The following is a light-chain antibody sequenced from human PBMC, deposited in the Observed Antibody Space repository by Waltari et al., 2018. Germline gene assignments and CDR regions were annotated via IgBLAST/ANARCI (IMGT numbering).Light chain of an antibody. CDR2: SAS. V-gene: IGKV1-39*01. CDR3: QQTYSAFLS. Sequence: DIQMTQSPSSLSASVGDRVTITCRASQRINNYVNWYHQKPGKAPNLLIYSASTLQVGVPSRFSGSGYGTDFTLTISSLQTEDFGTYYCQQTYSAFLSFDGGTRVEV. J-gene: IGKJ4*01. CDR1: QRINNY.